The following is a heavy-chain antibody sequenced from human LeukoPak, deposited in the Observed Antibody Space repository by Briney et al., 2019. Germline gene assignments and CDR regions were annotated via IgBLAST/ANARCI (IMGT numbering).Heavy chain of an antibody. Sequence: SSETLSLTCAVSGGSISSGGYSWSWIRQLPEKGLEWIGYIYHSGSTYYNPSLKSRVTISVDRSKNQFSLKLSSVTAADTAVYYCARVTSGVGAEYYFDYWGQGTLVTVSS. CDR2: IYHSGST. J-gene: IGHJ4*02. V-gene: IGHV4-30-2*01. CDR3: ARVTSGVGAEYYFDY. CDR1: GGSISSGGYS. D-gene: IGHD1-26*01.